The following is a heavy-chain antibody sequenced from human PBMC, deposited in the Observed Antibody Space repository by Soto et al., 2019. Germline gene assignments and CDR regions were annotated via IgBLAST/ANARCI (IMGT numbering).Heavy chain of an antibody. J-gene: IGHJ6*02. V-gene: IGHV3-30*03. CDR3: AMAGYCTNGVCHSFYYFGMDV. D-gene: IGHD2-8*01. Sequence: QVQLVESGGGVVQPGRSLRLSCAASGFTFSTYGMHWVRQAPGKGLEWVAVISSDGSTIYYADSGKGRFTISRDNSKNTLYLQMNSLRAEDTAVYYCAMAGYCTNGVCHSFYYFGMDVWGQGTTVTVSS. CDR1: GFTFSTYG. CDR2: ISSDGSTI.